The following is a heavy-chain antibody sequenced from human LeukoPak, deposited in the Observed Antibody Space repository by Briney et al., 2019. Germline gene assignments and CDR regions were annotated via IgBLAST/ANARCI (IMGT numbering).Heavy chain of an antibody. J-gene: IGHJ5*02. Sequence: MSSQTLSLTCTVSGGSISSGDYYWSWIRQPPGKGLEWIGYIYYSGSTYYNPSLKSRVTISVDTSKNQFSLKPSSVAAADTAVYYCARDTRPYYDSSGFDPWGQGTLVTVSS. D-gene: IGHD3-22*01. V-gene: IGHV4-30-4*01. CDR2: IYYSGST. CDR3: ARDTRPYYDSSGFDP. CDR1: GGSISSGDYY.